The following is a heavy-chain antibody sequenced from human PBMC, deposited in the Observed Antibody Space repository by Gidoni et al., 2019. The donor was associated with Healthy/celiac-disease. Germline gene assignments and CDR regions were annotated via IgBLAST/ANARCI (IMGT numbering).Heavy chain of an antibody. J-gene: IGHJ4*02. Sequence: QVQLVQSGAEVKKPVAAVKVPCKASGYSFTSYGNSWVRQAPGQGLEWMGWISAYNGNTNYAQKLQGRVTMTTDTSTSTAYMELRSLRSDDTAVYYCARDCGGDCYSGYWGQGTLVTVSS. D-gene: IGHD2-21*02. V-gene: IGHV1-18*01. CDR1: GYSFTSYG. CDR2: ISAYNGNT. CDR3: ARDCGGDCYSGY.